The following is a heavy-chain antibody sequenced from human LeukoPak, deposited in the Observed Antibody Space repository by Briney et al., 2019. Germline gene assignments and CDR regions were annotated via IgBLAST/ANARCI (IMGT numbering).Heavy chain of an antibody. CDR3: AKDLNPREAGATIDY. V-gene: IGHV3-30*02. Sequence: PGGSLRLSCAASGFTFSSYAMHWVRQAPGKGLEWVTVIWHDGSNKYYADSVKRRFTISRDNSKNTLYLQMNSLRAEDTAVYHCAKDLNPREAGATIDYWGQGTLVTVSP. J-gene: IGHJ4*02. CDR1: GFTFSSYA. CDR2: IWHDGSNK. D-gene: IGHD1-26*01.